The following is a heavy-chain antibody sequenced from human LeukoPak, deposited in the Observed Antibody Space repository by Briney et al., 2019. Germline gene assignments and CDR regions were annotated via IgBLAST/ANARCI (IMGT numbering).Heavy chain of an antibody. J-gene: IGHJ5*02. V-gene: IGHV4-34*01. CDR3: ARFRRVRGVIIWFDP. Sequence: SETLSLTCAVYGGSFSGYYWSWIRQPPGKGLEWIGAINHSGSTNYNPSLKSRVTISVDTSKNQFSLKLSSVTAADTAVYYCARFRRVRGVIIWFDPWGQGTLVTVSS. D-gene: IGHD3-10*01. CDR2: INHSGST. CDR1: GGSFSGYY.